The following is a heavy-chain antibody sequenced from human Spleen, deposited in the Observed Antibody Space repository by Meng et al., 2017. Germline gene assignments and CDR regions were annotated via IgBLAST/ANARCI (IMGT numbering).Heavy chain of an antibody. Sequence: SETLSLTCVVSGGSFSDYYWSWIRQPPGKGLEWIGEINHRGSTNYNPSPESRATITVDTSQNNLPLKLSSVPAADTAVYYCAGSSVWGIYGYYFDYWGQGTLVTVSS. D-gene: IGHD3-16*01. CDR3: AGSSVWGIYGYYFDY. J-gene: IGHJ4*02. V-gene: IGHV4-34*01. CDR1: GGSFSDYY. CDR2: INHRGST.